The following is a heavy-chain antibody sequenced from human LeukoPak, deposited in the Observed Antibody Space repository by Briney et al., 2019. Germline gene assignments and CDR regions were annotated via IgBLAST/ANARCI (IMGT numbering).Heavy chain of an antibody. D-gene: IGHD3-10*01. CDR3: AKDGEGYHYTSGRLNWFDP. CDR2: IKQDGSEK. V-gene: IGHV3-7*01. CDR1: GFTFSKYW. J-gene: IGHJ5*02. Sequence: PGGSLRLSCAASGFTFSKYWMSWVRQAPGKGLEWVANIKQDGSEKYYVDSVKGRFTISRDNAKNSLYLQMNSLRAEDTAVYFCAKDGEGYHYTSGRLNWFDPWGQGTLVTVSS.